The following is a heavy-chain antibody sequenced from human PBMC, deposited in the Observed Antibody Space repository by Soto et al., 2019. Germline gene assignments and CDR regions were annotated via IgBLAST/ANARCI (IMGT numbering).Heavy chain of an antibody. CDR1: GFTFSRYG. D-gene: IGHD3-22*01. J-gene: IGHJ4*02. CDR2: ISFEGSNR. Sequence: GGSLRLSCAASGFTFSRYGMHWVRQAPGKRLEWVAVISFEGSNRYYPDSVKGRFTISRDNSKNTLYLQMNSLRPEDTAVYFCAKDVSSSGYSHYFDYWGQGAPVTVSS. V-gene: IGHV3-30*18. CDR3: AKDVSSSGYSHYFDY.